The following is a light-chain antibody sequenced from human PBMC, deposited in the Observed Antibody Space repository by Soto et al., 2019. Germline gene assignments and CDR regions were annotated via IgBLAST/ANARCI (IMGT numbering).Light chain of an antibody. J-gene: IGKJ1*01. CDR2: GAS. Sequence: ILTQSPATLSLSPGERATLSCRASRSVTSNSLAWFQQKPGQAPRLLIYGASNRATGIPDRFSGSGSGTDFTLTISRLEPEDFAVYYCQQYTGLPRTFGQGTKVDIK. V-gene: IGKV3-20*01. CDR1: RSVTSNS. CDR3: QQYTGLPRT.